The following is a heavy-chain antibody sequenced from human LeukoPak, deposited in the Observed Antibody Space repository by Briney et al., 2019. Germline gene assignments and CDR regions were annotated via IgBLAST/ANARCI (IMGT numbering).Heavy chain of an antibody. CDR3: AKSIAAAGTDYYYYGMDV. J-gene: IGHJ6*02. CDR2: ISYDGSNK. V-gene: IGHV3-30*18. CDR1: GFTFSSYG. Sequence: GGSLRLSCAASGFTFSSYGMHWVRQAPGKGLEWVAVISYDGSNKYCADSVKGRFTISRDNSKNTLYLQMNSLRAEDTAVYYCAKSIAAAGTDYYYYGMDVWGQGTTVTVSS. D-gene: IGHD6-13*01.